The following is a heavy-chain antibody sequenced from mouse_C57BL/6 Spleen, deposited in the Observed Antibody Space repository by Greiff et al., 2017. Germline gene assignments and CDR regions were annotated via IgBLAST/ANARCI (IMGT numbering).Heavy chain of an antibody. D-gene: IGHD2-2*01. J-gene: IGHJ4*01. CDR2: IRLKSDNYAT. CDR1: GFTFSNYW. CDR3: TGGYDEGDYYAMDY. Sequence: EVKLEESGGGLVQPGGSMKLSCVASGFTFSNYWMNWVRQSPEKGLEWVAQIRLKSDNYATHYAESVKGRFTISRDDSKSSVYLQMNNLRAEDTGIYYCTGGYDEGDYYAMDYWGQGTSVTVSS. V-gene: IGHV6-3*01.